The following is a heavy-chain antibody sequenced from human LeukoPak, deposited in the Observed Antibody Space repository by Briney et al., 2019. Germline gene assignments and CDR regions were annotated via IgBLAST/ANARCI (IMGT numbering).Heavy chain of an antibody. CDR3: ARGGWFGELLFDY. CDR2: INWHGGST. J-gene: IGHJ4*02. CDR1: GFTFDDYG. D-gene: IGHD3-10*01. V-gene: IGHV3-20*04. Sequence: RPGGTLRLSCAASGFTFDDYGMSWVRQAPGKGLDRVSGINWHGGSTGYADSVKGRFTISRDTAKNSLYLQMNSLRAVDTALYYYARGGWFGELLFDYWGQGTLVTVSS.